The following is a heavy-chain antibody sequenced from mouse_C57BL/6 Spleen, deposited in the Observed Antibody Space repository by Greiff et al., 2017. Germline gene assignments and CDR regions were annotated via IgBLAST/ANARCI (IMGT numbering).Heavy chain of an antibody. D-gene: IGHD1-1*01. CDR2: IHPNSGST. CDR3: ARGDYYGSSYGDY. J-gene: IGHJ2*01. Sequence: VQLQQPGAELVKPGASVKLSCKASGYTFTSYWMHWVKQRPGQGLEWIGMIHPNSGSTNYNEKFKSKATLTVYKSSSTAYMQLSSLTSEGSAVYYCARGDYYGSSYGDYWGQGTTLTVSS. V-gene: IGHV1-64*01. CDR1: GYTFTSYW.